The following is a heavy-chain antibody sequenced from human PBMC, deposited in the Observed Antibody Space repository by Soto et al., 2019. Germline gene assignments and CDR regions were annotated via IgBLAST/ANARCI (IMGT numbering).Heavy chain of an antibody. CDR2: ISGSGGST. CDR1: GLTFSSYA. D-gene: IGHD6-13*01. CDR3: ANRYSSSWYDAFQH. J-gene: IGHJ1*01. V-gene: IGHV3-23*01. Sequence: LRLSCAASGLTFSSYAMSWVRQAPGKGLEWVSAISGSGGSTYYADSVKGRFTISRDNSKNTLYLQMNSLRAEDTAVYYCANRYSSSWYDAFQHWGQGTLVTVSS.